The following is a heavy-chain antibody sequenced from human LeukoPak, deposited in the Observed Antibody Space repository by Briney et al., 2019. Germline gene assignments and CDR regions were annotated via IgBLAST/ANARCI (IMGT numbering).Heavy chain of an antibody. CDR1: GFTFSSYE. Sequence: PGGSLRLSCAASGFTFSSYEMNWVRQAPGKGLEWVSYISSSGSTIYYADSVKGRFTISRDNAKNSLYLQMNSLRAEDTAVYYCASRDGSSPFHWGQGTLVTVSS. V-gene: IGHV3-48*03. CDR3: ASRDGSSPFH. CDR2: ISSSGSTI. D-gene: IGHD6-6*01. J-gene: IGHJ4*02.